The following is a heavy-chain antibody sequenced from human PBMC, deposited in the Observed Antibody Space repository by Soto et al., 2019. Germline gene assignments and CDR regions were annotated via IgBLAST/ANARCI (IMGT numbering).Heavy chain of an antibody. V-gene: IGHV3-30-3*01. CDR2: ISYDGSNK. Sequence: QVQLVESGGGAVQPGRSLRLSCAASGFTFSSYAMHWVRQAPGKGLEWVAVISYDGSNKYYADSVKGRFTISRDNSKNPLYLQMNSLRAEDTAVYYCARAENDYYYYYGMDVWGQGTTVTVSS. CDR1: GFTFSSYA. J-gene: IGHJ6*02. CDR3: ARAENDYYYYYGMDV.